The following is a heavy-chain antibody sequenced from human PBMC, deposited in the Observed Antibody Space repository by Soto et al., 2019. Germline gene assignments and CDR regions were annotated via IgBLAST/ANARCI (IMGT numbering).Heavy chain of an antibody. V-gene: IGHV4-34*01. J-gene: IGHJ6*02. CDR2: INYSGST. Sequence: SETLSLTCAVDGVSFSGYYWSWIRQPPGKGLEWIGSINYSGSTYYNPSLKSRVTISVDTSKNQFSLKLSSVTAADTAVYYCASINWGLYYYGMDVWGQGTTVTVSS. D-gene: IGHD7-27*01. CDR1: GVSFSGYY. CDR3: ASINWGLYYYGMDV.